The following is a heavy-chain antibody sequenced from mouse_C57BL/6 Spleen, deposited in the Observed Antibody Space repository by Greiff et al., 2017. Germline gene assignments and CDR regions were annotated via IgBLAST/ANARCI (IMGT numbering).Heavy chain of an antibody. D-gene: IGHD1-1*01. Sequence: QVHVKQSGAELAKPGASVKLSCKASGYTFTSYWMHWVKQRPGQGLEWIGYINPSSGYTKYNQKFKDKATLTADKSSSTAYMQLSSLTYEDSAVYYCARDYGSSYGYFDYWGQGTTLTVSS. CDR3: ARDYGSSYGYFDY. CDR2: INPSSGYT. V-gene: IGHV1-7*01. CDR1: GYTFTSYW. J-gene: IGHJ2*01.